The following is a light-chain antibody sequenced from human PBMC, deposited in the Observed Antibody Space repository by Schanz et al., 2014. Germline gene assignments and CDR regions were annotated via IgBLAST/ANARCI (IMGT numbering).Light chain of an antibody. CDR3: QQYGSSPPT. CDR1: QSVSSN. CDR2: GAS. V-gene: IGKV3-15*01. Sequence: EIVMTQSPATLSVSPGDGATLSCRASQSVSSNLAWYQQKPGQAPRLLIYGASTRATGIPGRFSGSGSGTEFTLTISSLQSEDFAVYYCQQYGSSPPTFGQGTKVEIK. J-gene: IGKJ1*01.